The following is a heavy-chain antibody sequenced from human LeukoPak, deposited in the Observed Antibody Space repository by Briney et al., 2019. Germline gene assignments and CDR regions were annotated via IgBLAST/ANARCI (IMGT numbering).Heavy chain of an antibody. CDR1: GFTFSRFS. CDR3: ARDGGGDASGYYFSDYFDH. D-gene: IGHD3-22*01. CDR2: IWYDGSQT. J-gene: IGHJ4*02. V-gene: IGHV3-33*01. Sequence: GRSLRLSCATSGFTFSRFSMNWVRQVPGKGLEWVAVIWYDGSQTKYADSVKGRFTVSRDNSKNTLYLEMKSLRAEDTAVYFCARDGGGDASGYYFSDYFDHWGQGTLVTVSS.